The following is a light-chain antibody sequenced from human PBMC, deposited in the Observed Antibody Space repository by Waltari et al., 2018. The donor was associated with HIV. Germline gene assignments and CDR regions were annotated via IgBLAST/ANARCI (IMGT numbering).Light chain of an antibody. CDR3: QQYNNWPPERT. CDR1: QSVSSN. J-gene: IGKJ1*01. V-gene: IGKV3-15*01. Sequence: EIVMTQSPATLSVSPGERATLSCRASQSVSSNLAWYQQKPGQAPRLLIYGASTRATGIPARFSGSGSGTQFTLTSSRLQSEDFAVYYCQQYNNWPPERTFGQGTKVEIK. CDR2: GAS.